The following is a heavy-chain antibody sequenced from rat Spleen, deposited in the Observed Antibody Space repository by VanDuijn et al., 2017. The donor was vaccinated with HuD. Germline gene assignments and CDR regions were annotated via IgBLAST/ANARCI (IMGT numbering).Heavy chain of an antibody. CDR3: VRHALMYTTDSFTY. D-gene: IGHD1-6*01. V-gene: IGHV5-25*01. Sequence: EVKLVESGGDSVQPGRSLKLSCAASGFTFSNYYMAWVRQAPTKGLEWVASISTGGGNTYYRDSVKGRFTISRDNAKNTLYLQMDSLRSEDTATYYCVRHALMYTTDSFTYWGQGTLVTVSS. CDR2: ISTGGGNT. J-gene: IGHJ3*01. CDR1: GFTFSNYY.